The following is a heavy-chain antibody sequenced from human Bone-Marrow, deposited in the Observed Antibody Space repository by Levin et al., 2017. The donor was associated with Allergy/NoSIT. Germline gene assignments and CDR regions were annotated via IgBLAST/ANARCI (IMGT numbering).Heavy chain of an antibody. CDR1: GFTFSSYA. D-gene: IGHD4-17*01. CDR2: ISSDGSNK. Sequence: PGGSLRLSCAASGFTFSSYALHWVRQAPGKGLEWVAVISSDGSNKYYADSVKGRFTISRDNSKNTLYLQMNSLRADDTAVYYCAKDDYADYDGGGLDVWGQGTTVTVCS. CDR3: AKDDYADYDGGGLDV. J-gene: IGHJ6*02. V-gene: IGHV3-30-3*01.